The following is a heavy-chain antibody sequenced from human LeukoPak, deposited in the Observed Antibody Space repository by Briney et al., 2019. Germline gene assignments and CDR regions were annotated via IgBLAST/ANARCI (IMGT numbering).Heavy chain of an antibody. V-gene: IGHV3-21*01. J-gene: IGHJ4*02. CDR3: ARIPDDYGDYVDF. CDR1: GFTFSSYS. Sequence: GGSLRLSCAASGFTFSSYSMNWVRQAPGKGLEWVSSISSSSSYIYYADSVKGRFTIPRDNAKNSLYLQMNSLRAEDTAVYYCARIPDDYGDYVDFWGQGTLVTVSS. CDR2: ISSSSSYI. D-gene: IGHD4-17*01.